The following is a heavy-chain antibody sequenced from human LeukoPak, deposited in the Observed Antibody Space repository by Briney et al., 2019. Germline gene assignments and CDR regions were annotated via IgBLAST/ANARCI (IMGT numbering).Heavy chain of an antibody. V-gene: IGHV3-74*03. J-gene: IGHJ4*02. CDR1: GFTFRNHW. CDR3: ARDQRVTGRPDIDY. CDR2: ISSDGSST. D-gene: IGHD6-6*01. Sequence: PGGSLRLSCAASGFTFRNHWMHWVRQTPGKGLVWVSRISSDGSSTTYADSVKRRFTISRDNAKNTLYLQMNNLRAEDTAMYYCARDQRVTGRPDIDYWGQGTLVIVSS.